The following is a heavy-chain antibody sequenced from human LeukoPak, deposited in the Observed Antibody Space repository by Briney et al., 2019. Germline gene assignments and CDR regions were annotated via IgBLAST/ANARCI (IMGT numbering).Heavy chain of an antibody. CDR2: NFFHDGST. J-gene: IGHJ6*02. V-gene: IGHV1-46*02. CDR3: ARDSGNYHYDMDV. Sequence: ASVKVSCKTSRYSFNSHHVHWVRQAPGQGLEWMGINFFHDGSTSNTQKFQGRVTMTRDTSTSTVYMELSSLRSEDTAVYYCARDSGNYHYDMDVWGQGTTVIVSS. D-gene: IGHD3-10*01. CDR1: RYSFNSHH.